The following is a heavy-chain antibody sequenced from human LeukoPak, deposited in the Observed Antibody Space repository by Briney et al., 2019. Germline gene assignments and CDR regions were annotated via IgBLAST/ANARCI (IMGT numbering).Heavy chain of an antibody. V-gene: IGHV3-30*18. J-gene: IGHJ4*02. Sequence: GGSLRLSCAASGFTFSSYGMHWVRQAPGKGLEWVAVISYDGSNKYYADSVKGRFTISRDNSKNTLYLQMNSLRAEDTAVYYCAKPYYDSRGGWAYDFDYWGQGTLVTVSS. D-gene: IGHD3-22*01. CDR2: ISYDGSNK. CDR1: GFTFSSYG. CDR3: AKPYYDSRGGWAYDFDY.